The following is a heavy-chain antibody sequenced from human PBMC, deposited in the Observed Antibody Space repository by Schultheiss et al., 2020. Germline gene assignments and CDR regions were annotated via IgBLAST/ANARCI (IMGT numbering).Heavy chain of an antibody. D-gene: IGHD3-22*01. J-gene: IGHJ4*02. CDR3: ARPGITMIGFDY. Sequence: ESLKISCAASGFTFSSYWMSWVRQAPGKGLEWVSVIYSGGSTYYADSVKGRFTISRDNSKNTLYLQMNSLRAEDTAVYYCARPGITMIGFDYWGQGTLVTVSS. CDR2: IYSGGST. CDR1: GFTFSSYW. V-gene: IGHV3-66*01.